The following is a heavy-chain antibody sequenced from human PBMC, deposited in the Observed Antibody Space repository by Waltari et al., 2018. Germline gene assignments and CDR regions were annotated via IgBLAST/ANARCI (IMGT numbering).Heavy chain of an antibody. Sequence: EVHLVESGGDLVQPGRSLRLSCAASGFTFDDYAMHWVRQAPGKGLEWVSGISWSSGSIGYADSVKGRFTISRDDANNSLYLQMHSLRPEDTALYFCAKGITEYFDRQFFDYWGQGTLVTVSS. J-gene: IGHJ4*02. CDR2: ISWSSGSI. V-gene: IGHV3-9*01. D-gene: IGHD3-16*01. CDR1: GFTFDDYA. CDR3: AKGITEYFDRQFFDY.